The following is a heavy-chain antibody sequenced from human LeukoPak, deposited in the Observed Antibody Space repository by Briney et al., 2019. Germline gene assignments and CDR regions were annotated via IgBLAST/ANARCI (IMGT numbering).Heavy chain of an antibody. Sequence: SETLSLTCTVSGGSINNFYWSWIRQPPGKGLEWIGYIYYSGSTNYNPSLKSRVTISVDTSKNQFSLKLSSVTAADTAVYYCARSPGYSYGLGYFDLWGRGTLVTVSS. CDR2: IYYSGST. CDR3: ARSPGYSYGLGYFDL. CDR1: GGSINNFY. V-gene: IGHV4-59*01. D-gene: IGHD5-18*01. J-gene: IGHJ2*01.